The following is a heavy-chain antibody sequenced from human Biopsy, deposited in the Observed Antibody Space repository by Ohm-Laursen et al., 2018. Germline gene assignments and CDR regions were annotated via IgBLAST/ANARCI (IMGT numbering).Heavy chain of an antibody. V-gene: IGHV4-59*08. Sequence: SETLSLTCTVSGVSISSYFWSWIRQPLGKGLEWIGYVSYSENTKYNPSLKSRVIISADTSKNHFSLKLSSVTAADTAMYYCAAYYYDSSGYFYAFHYWGQGTLVTVSS. J-gene: IGHJ4*02. CDR1: GVSISSYF. CDR2: VSYSENT. CDR3: AAYYYDSSGYFYAFHY. D-gene: IGHD3-22*01.